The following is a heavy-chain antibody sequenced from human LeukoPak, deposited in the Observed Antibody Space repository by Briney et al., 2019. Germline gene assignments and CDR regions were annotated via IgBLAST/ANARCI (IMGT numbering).Heavy chain of an antibody. J-gene: IGHJ4*02. CDR1: GFTFSSYG. D-gene: IGHD3-22*01. CDR2: ISYDGSNK. Sequence: PGGSLRLSCAASGFTFSSYGMHWVRQAPGKGLEWVAVISYDGSNKYYADSVKGRFTISRDNSKNTLYLQMNSLRAEDTAVYYCARTYYYDSSGYFPLPPGYWGQGTLVTVSS. V-gene: IGHV3-30*03. CDR3: ARTYYYDSSGYFPLPPGY.